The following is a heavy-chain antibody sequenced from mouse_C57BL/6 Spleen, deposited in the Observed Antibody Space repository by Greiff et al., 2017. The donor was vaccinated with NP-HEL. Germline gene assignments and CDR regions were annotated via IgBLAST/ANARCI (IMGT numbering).Heavy chain of an antibody. V-gene: IGHV14-1*01. CDR1: GFNIKDYY. Sequence: EVKLQQSGAELVRPGASVKLSCTASGFNIKDYYMHWVKQRPEQGLEWIGRIDPEDGDTEYAPKFQGKATMTADTSSNTAYLQLSSLTSEDTAVYYCTYSSGTRDYWGQGTSVTVSS. CDR2: IDPEDGDT. CDR3: TYSSGTRDY. D-gene: IGHD3-2*02. J-gene: IGHJ4*01.